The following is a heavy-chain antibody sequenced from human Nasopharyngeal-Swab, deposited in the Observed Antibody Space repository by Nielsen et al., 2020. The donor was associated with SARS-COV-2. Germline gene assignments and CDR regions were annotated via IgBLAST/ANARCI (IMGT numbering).Heavy chain of an antibody. V-gene: IGHV1-46*01. D-gene: IGHD5-12*01. CDR3: ARPRYGGYEISPPNY. CDR2: ISPSGGST. CDR1: GYTFTSYY. J-gene: IGHJ4*02. Sequence: ASVKVSCKASGYTFTSYYMHWVRQAPGQGLEWMGIISPSGGSTSYAQKFQGRVTMTRDTSTSTVYMELSSLRSEDTAVHYCARPRYGGYEISPPNYWGQGTLVTVSS.